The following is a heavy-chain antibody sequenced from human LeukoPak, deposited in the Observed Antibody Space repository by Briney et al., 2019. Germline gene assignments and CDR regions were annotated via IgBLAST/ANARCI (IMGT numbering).Heavy chain of an antibody. CDR1: GFTFSSFA. CDR3: AKKRDAFDI. V-gene: IGHV3-23*01. J-gene: IGHJ3*02. CDR2: LTDSGGTT. D-gene: IGHD5-24*01. Sequence: GSLRLSCVASGFTFSSFAMGWVRQAPGKRPEWVSSLTDSGGTTYYVDSVKGRFTISRDNSKNTLYLHMNSLRAEDTAMYYCAKKRDAFDIWGQGTVVAVSS.